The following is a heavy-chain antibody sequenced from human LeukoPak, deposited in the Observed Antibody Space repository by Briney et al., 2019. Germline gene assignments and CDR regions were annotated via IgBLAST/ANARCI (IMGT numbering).Heavy chain of an antibody. Sequence: PGGSLRLSCAASGFTFSRNAIHWVRQGPGTGLEWVSYIAHHGSNKYYADSVKGRFTISRDNSKRTLYLQMNSLRADDTAVYYCAKDGSWSCTDWGQGTLVTVSS. V-gene: IGHV3-30*02. CDR2: IAHHGSNK. D-gene: IGHD2-8*02. CDR1: GFTFSRNA. J-gene: IGHJ4*02. CDR3: AKDGSWSCTD.